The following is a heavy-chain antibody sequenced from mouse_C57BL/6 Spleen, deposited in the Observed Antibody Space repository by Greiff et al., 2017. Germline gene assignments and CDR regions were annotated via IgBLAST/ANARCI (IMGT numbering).Heavy chain of an antibody. CDR1: GFTFSSYA. V-gene: IGHV5-9-1*02. CDR3: TRVNYYGSSYNWYFDV. CDR2: ISSGGDYI. J-gene: IGHJ1*03. Sequence: EVMLVESGEGLVKPGGSLKLSCAASGFTFSSYAMSWVRQTPEKRLEWVAYISSGGDYIYYADTVKGRFTISRDNARNTLYLQMSSLKSEDTAMYYGTRVNYYGSSYNWYFDVWGTGTTVTVSS. D-gene: IGHD1-1*01.